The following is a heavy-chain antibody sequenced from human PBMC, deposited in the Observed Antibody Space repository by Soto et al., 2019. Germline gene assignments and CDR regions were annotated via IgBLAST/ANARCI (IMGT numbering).Heavy chain of an antibody. J-gene: IGHJ4*02. CDR3: ARDLWGCSGGSCYSGADY. CDR2: IIPILGTA. D-gene: IGHD2-15*01. V-gene: IGHV1-69*06. Sequence: QVQLVQSGAEVKKPGSSVKVSCKASGGTFSSYAISWVRQAPGQGLEWMGGIIPILGTANYAQKFQGRVTITADKSTSTGYRELRSRRSEDTAVYYCARDLWGCSGGSCYSGADYWGQGTLVTVSS. CDR1: GGTFSSYA.